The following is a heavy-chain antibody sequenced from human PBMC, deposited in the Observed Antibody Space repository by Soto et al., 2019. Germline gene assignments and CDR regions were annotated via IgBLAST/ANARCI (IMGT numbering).Heavy chain of an antibody. CDR3: ARRNTYAFDI. V-gene: IGHV5-51*01. CDR2: IYPGDSDT. J-gene: IGHJ3*02. Sequence: ESLKISCKCSGYSFTSYCICWVRQMPGKGLEWMGIIYPGDSDTRYSPSFQGQVTISADKSISTAYLQWSSLKASDTAMYYCARRNTYAFDIWGQGTMVTVSS. D-gene: IGHD3-16*02. CDR1: GYSFTSYC.